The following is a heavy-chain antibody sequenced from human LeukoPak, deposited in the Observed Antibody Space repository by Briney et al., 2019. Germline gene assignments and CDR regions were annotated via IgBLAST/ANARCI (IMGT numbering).Heavy chain of an antibody. CDR3: AREDGSGWYAGDAFDM. CDR2: ISGSGGST. V-gene: IGHV3-23*01. CDR1: GFTFSSYA. J-gene: IGHJ3*02. Sequence: PGGSLRLSCAASGFTFSSYAMSWVRQAPGKGLEWVSAISGSGGSTYYADSVKGRFTISRDNSKNTLYLQMNSLRAEDTAVYYCAREDGSGWYAGDAFDMWAKGQWSPSLQ. D-gene: IGHD6-13*01.